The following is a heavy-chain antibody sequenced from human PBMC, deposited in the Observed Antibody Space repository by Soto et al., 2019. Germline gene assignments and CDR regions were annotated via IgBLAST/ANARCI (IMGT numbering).Heavy chain of an antibody. V-gene: IGHV4-39*01. CDR1: GGSISSSSYY. J-gene: IGHJ4*02. CDR3: ATTRIAAAGIPGVLRFDY. CDR2: IYYSGST. Sequence: SETLSLTCTVSGGSISSSSYYWGWIRQPPGKGLEWIGSIYYSGSTYYNPSLKSRVTISVDTSKNQFSLKLSYVTAADTAVYYCATTRIAAAGIPGVLRFDYWGQGTLVTVSS. D-gene: IGHD6-13*01.